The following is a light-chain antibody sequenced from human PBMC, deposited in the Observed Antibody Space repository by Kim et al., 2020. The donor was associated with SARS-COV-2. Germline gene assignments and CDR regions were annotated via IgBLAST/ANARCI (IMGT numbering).Light chain of an antibody. CDR1: SSNIGAGYD. J-gene: IGLJ1*01. V-gene: IGLV1-40*01. Sequence: GTIPCTGSSSNIGAGYDVHWYQQLPGTAPKLLIYGNSNRPSGVPDRFSDSKSGTSASLAITGLQAEDEADYYCQSYDSSLSAPYVFGTGTKVTVL. CDR3: QSYDSSLSAPYV. CDR2: GNS.